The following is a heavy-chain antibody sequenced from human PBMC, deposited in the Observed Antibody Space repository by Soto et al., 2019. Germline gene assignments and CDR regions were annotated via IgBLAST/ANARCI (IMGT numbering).Heavy chain of an antibody. D-gene: IGHD3-22*01. CDR1: GGSISSGDYY. CDR2: IYYSGST. J-gene: IGHJ4*02. Sequence: PSETLSLTCTVSGGSISSGDYYWSWIRQPPGKGLEWIGYIYYSGSTYYNPSLKSRVTISVDTSKNQFSLKLSSVTAADTAVYYCASRYYYDSSGYYFDYWGQGTLVTVS. CDR3: ASRYYYDSSGYYFDY. V-gene: IGHV4-30-4*01.